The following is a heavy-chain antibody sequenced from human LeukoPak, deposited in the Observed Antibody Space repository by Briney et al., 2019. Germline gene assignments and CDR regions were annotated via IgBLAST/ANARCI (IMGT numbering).Heavy chain of an antibody. CDR2: ISGSGGNT. Sequence: GGSLRLSCAASGFTFSSYAMSWARQAPGKGLEWISGISGSGGNTYYADSVRGRFTISRDISKNTLYLQMNSLRGEDAAVYYCAKPGDGCSGGSCYYFDYWGQGTLVTVSS. D-gene: IGHD2-15*01. CDR3: AKPGDGCSGGSCYYFDY. CDR1: GFTFSSYA. J-gene: IGHJ4*02. V-gene: IGHV3-23*01.